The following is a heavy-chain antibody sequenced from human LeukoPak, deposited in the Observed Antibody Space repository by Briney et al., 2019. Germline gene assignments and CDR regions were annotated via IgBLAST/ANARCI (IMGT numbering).Heavy chain of an antibody. CDR2: VYSTGST. D-gene: IGHD3-10*01. CDR3: ARGSGNWGYFFDY. J-gene: IGHJ4*02. CDR1: GGSMSSYF. V-gene: IGHV4-59*01. Sequence: PSETLSLTCTVSGGSMSSYFWGWIRQPPGEELEWVGYVYSTGSTKYNPSLKSRVTISLDTSKNRFSLKLRSVTAADTAVYYCARGSGNWGYFFDYWGQGTLVTVSS.